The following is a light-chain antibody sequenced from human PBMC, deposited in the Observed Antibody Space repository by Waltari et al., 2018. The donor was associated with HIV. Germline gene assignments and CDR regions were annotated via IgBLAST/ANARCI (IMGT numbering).Light chain of an antibody. CDR1: EGAVTNKNY. Sequence: QAAVTQEPSLTVSPGGTIILTCGSSEGAVTNKNYAYWFQQKPGQAPTTLIFDTTQRHLWTPARFSAFLLGGKAVLTLSGALSEDEADYYCQSYDNHLSGLWVFGGGTKLTVL. J-gene: IGLJ3*02. CDR3: QSYDNHLSGLWV. V-gene: IGLV7-46*01. CDR2: DTT.